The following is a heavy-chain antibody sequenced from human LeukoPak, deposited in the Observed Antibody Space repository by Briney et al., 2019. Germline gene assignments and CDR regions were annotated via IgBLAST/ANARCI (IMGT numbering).Heavy chain of an antibody. Sequence: WGSLRLSCAAAGFTFSSYSMNWVRQAPGKGLEWVSYISSSGSTIYYADSVKGRFTISRDNAKNSLYLQMNSLRAEDTAVYYCAELGITMIGGVWGKGTTVTIS. J-gene: IGHJ6*03. CDR3: AELGITMIGGV. CDR2: ISSSGSTI. D-gene: IGHD3-10*02. V-gene: IGHV3-48*04. CDR1: GFTFSSYS.